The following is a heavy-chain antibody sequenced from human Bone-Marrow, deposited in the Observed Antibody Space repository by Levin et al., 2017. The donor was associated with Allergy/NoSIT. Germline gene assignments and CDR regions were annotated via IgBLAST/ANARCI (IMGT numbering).Heavy chain of an antibody. CDR3: AKDQGFNHGYGFDY. J-gene: IGHJ4*02. Sequence: HGESLKISCAASGFIFSSYAMSWVRQAPGKGLEWVSFITGSGGVTDYADSVKGRFIITRDNSKNMVYLDMDTLRADDTAVYYCAKDQGFNHGYGFDYWGQGTLVTVSS. V-gene: IGHV3-23*01. CDR2: ITGSGGVT. CDR1: GFIFSSYA. D-gene: IGHD5-18*01.